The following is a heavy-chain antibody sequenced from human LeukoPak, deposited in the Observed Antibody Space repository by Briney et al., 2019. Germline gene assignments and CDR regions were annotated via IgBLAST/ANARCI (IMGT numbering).Heavy chain of an antibody. CDR2: INQDGSEK. D-gene: IGHD5-24*01. CDR1: GFTFSSYS. V-gene: IGHV3-7*01. J-gene: IGHJ4*02. Sequence: GGSLRLSCAASGFTFSSYSMNWVRQAPGKGLEWVASINQDGSEKYVDSVKGRFTISRDNAKNSLYLQMNSLRDEDTAVYSCARDGVRDGLYFDHWGQGTLVTVSS. CDR3: ARDGVRDGLYFDH.